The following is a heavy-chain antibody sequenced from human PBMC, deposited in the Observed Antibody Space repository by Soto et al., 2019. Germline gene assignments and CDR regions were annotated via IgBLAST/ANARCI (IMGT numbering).Heavy chain of an antibody. Sequence: QVQLQESGPGLVRPSQTLSLTCTVSGGSISTNGYYWNWIRQHPQKGLEWIGYIYHSGSTYYNPSLRSRVTTSLDKSENRFSLNLASVPAADTAMYYCVRDGGTGMVLDPWGQGTLVTVSS. V-gene: IGHV4-31*02. CDR1: GGSISTNGYY. CDR3: VRDGGTGMVLDP. D-gene: IGHD5-18*01. J-gene: IGHJ5*02. CDR2: IYHSGST.